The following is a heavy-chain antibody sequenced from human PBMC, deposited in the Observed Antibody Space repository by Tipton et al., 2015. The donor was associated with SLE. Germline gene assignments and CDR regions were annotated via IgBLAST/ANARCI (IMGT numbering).Heavy chain of an antibody. CDR2: ISGSGVGT. Sequence: SLRLSCAASGFTVSSKYMTWVRQAPGKGLEWVSVISGSGVGTYYADSVKGRFTISRDNSKNTLYLQMNSLRADDTAVYFCAKSISLTYDAFDIWGQGTMVTVSS. CDR3: AKSISLTYDAFDI. CDR1: GFTVSSKY. D-gene: IGHD3-3*01. V-gene: IGHV3-23*01. J-gene: IGHJ3*02.